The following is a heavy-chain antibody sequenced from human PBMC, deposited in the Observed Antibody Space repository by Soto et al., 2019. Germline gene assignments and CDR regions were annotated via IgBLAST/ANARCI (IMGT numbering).Heavy chain of an antibody. J-gene: IGHJ6*02. CDR1: GFTFSSYG. D-gene: IGHD3-3*01. Sequence: ALRLSCAASGFTFSSYGMHWVRQAPGKGLEWVAVISYDGSNKYYADSVKGRFTISRDNSKNTLYLQMNSLRAEDTAVYYCAKDLYYDFWSGYYYYYGMDVWGQGTTVTVSS. V-gene: IGHV3-30*18. CDR3: AKDLYYDFWSGYYYYYGMDV. CDR2: ISYDGSNK.